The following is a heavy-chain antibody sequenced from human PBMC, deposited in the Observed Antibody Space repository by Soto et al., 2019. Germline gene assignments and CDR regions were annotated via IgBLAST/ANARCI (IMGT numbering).Heavy chain of an antibody. CDR2: ISSSSNYI. CDR3: AGEGIQDYLWGSYRPP. CDR1: GFTFSSYS. J-gene: IGHJ5*02. V-gene: IGHV3-21*01. Sequence: EVQLVESGGGLVKPGGSLRLSCAASGFTFSSYSMSWVRQLPGKGLEWVSLISSSSNYIYYADSVKGRFTISRDNAKNSLYLQMDSLRAEDTAVYYCAGEGIQDYLWGSYRPPWGQGTLVTVSS. D-gene: IGHD3-16*02.